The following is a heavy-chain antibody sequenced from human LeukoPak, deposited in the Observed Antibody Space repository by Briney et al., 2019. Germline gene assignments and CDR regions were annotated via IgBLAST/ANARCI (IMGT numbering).Heavy chain of an antibody. CDR1: GFTFSSYS. J-gene: IGHJ3*02. CDR3: TTGSRIAAAVGAFDI. V-gene: IGHV3-21*03. Sequence: PGGSLRLSCAASGFTFSSYSMNWVRQAPGKGLEWASSISSSSSSYIYYADSVKGRFTISRDNAKNSLYLQMNSLRAEDTAVYYCTTGSRIAAAVGAFDIWGQGTMVTVSS. D-gene: IGHD6-13*01. CDR2: ISSSSSSYI.